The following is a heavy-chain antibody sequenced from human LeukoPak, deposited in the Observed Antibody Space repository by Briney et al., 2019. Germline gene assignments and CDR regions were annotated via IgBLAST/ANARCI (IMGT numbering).Heavy chain of an antibody. Sequence: ASVKVSCKASGYTFTGYYMHWVRQAPGQGLEWMGWINPNSGGTNYAQKFQGRVTMTRDTSISTAHMELSRLRSDDTAVYYCARGPYSRAAGYYGMDVWGQGTTVTVSS. J-gene: IGHJ6*02. V-gene: IGHV1-2*02. CDR1: GYTFTGYY. CDR3: ARGPYSRAAGYYGMDV. D-gene: IGHD6-13*01. CDR2: INPNSGGT.